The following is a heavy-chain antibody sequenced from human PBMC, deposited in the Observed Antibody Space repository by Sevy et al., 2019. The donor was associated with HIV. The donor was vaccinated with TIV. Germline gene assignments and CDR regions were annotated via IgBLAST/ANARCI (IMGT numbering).Heavy chain of an antibody. CDR1: ESTFTAYY. V-gene: IGHV1-2*02. CDR3: GRDRGIFGGGGGLDV. CDR2: INPNSDDT. Sequence: ASVKVSCKASESTFTAYYIHWLRQAPGQGLEWMGWINPNSDDTNYAQKFQGRVSMAADTSISTAYMDLSRLRVDDTAVYYGGRDRGIFGGGGGLDVWGQGTTVTVSS. J-gene: IGHJ6*02. D-gene: IGHD3-3*01.